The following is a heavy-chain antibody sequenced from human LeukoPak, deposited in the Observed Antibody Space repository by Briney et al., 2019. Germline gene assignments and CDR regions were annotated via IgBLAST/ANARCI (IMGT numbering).Heavy chain of an antibody. Sequence: NLSETLSLTCTVSGASISDYYYGWIRQPPGKGLEWIGYIYYSGSTNYNPSLQSRVTISVDTSKNQFSLRLSSVTAADTAVYYCARCLAAQKFDYWGQGTLVTVSS. D-gene: IGHD6-6*01. V-gene: IGHV4-59*01. CDR2: IYYSGST. CDR3: ARCLAAQKFDY. CDR1: GASISDYY. J-gene: IGHJ4*02.